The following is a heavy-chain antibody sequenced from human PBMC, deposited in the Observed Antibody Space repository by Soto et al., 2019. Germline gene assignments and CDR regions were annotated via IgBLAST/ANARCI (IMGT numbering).Heavy chain of an antibody. CDR3: AKDDFWSGYSSCYYYGMDV. J-gene: IGHJ6*02. Sequence: GGSLRLSCAASGFTFSSYAMSWVRQAPGKGLEWVSAISGSGGSTYYADSVKGRFTISRDNSKNTLYLQMNSLRAEDTAVYYCAKDDFWSGYSSCYYYGMDVWGQGTTVTVSS. CDR2: ISGSGGST. CDR1: GFTFSSYA. D-gene: IGHD3-3*01. V-gene: IGHV3-23*01.